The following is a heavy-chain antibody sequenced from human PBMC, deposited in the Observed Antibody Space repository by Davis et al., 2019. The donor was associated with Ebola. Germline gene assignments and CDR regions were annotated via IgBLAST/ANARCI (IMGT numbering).Heavy chain of an antibody. CDR1: GFTFSTCA. CDR2: ISGSGGST. CDR3: AKRGPYNWNAEYYFDY. D-gene: IGHD1-20*01. V-gene: IGHV3-23*01. Sequence: GGSLRLSCAASGFTFSTCAMSWVRQAPGKGLEWVSAISGSGGSTYYADSVKGRFTISRDNSKNTLYLQMNSLRAEDTAVYYCAKRGPYNWNAEYYFDYWGQGTLVTVSS. J-gene: IGHJ4*02.